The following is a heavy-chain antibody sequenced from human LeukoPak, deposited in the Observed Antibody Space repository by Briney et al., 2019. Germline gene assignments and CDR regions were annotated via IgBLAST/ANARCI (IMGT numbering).Heavy chain of an antibody. Sequence: PGGSLRLSCPASRFTFSSYAMSWVRPAPGREVAGVAPISGRGTTTYYADSVKGRFTISRDNSRNTLYLQMDSLRAEDTAIYYCAKAHDTIVVLDSWGQGNLVTVSS. CDR1: RFTFSSYA. D-gene: IGHD2-2*01. CDR2: ISGRGTTT. V-gene: IGHV3-23*01. CDR3: AKAHDTIVVLDS. J-gene: IGHJ4*02.